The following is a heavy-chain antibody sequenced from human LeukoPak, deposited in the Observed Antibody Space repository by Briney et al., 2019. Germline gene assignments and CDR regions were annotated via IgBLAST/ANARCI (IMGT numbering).Heavy chain of an antibody. D-gene: IGHD6-19*01. CDR3: TTNGWYCLDH. V-gene: IGHV4-34*01. J-gene: IGHJ1*01. Sequence: SETLSLTCAVYGGSFSGYYWSWVRQPPGKRLEWIGEIHHRGGTNYNPSLQRRVTISVDKSNNHFSLRLTSVTAADTAVYYCTTNGWYCLDHWGQGALVTVSS. CDR2: IHHRGGT. CDR1: GGSFSGYY.